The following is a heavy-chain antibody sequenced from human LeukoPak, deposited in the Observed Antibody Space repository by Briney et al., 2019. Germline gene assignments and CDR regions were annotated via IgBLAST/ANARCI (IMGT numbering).Heavy chain of an antibody. CDR2: IWYDGSNE. Sequence: PGGSLRLSCAASGFTLRSYWMSWVRQAPGKGLEWVAVIWYDGSNEHYADSVKGRFTISRDNSRNTLYLQMNSLRVADTAVYYCAREVDCSGGRCYRGEFDYWGQGTLVTVSS. CDR3: AREVDCSGGRCYRGEFDY. V-gene: IGHV3-33*08. J-gene: IGHJ4*02. D-gene: IGHD2-15*01. CDR1: GFTLRSYW.